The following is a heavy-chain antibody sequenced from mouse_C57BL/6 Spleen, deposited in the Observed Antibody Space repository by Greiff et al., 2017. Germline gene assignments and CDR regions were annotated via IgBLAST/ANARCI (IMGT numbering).Heavy chain of an antibody. V-gene: IGHV5-17*01. J-gene: IGHJ4*01. CDR3: ARGGDRYAMDY. CDR2: ISSGSSTI. Sequence: DVKLVESGGGLVKPGGSLKLSCAASGFTFSDYGMHWVRQAPEKGLEWVAYISSGSSTIYYADTVKGRFTISRDNAKNTLFLQMTSLRSEDTAMYYCARGGDRYAMDYWGQGTSVTVSS. CDR1: GFTFSDYG.